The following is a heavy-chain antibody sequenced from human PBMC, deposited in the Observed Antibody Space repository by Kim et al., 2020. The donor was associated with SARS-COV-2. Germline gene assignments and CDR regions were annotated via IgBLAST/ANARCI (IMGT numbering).Heavy chain of an antibody. V-gene: IGHV3-21*01. CDR3: ARDPEYSSTTFDY. D-gene: IGHD6-6*01. J-gene: IGHJ4*02. Sequence: YADSVKGRFTISRDNAKNSLYLQMNSLRAEDTAVYYCARDPEYSSTTFDYWGQGTLVTVSS.